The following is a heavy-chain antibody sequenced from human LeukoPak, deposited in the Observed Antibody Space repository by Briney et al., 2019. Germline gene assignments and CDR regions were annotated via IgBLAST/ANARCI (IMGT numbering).Heavy chain of an antibody. D-gene: IGHD2-15*01. CDR1: GFTFSSYS. J-gene: IGHJ6*03. V-gene: IGHV3-21*01. CDR2: ISSSSSYI. Sequence: GGSLRLSCAASGFTFSSYSMNWVRQAPGKGLERVSSISSSSSYIYYADSVKGRFTISRDNAKNSLYLQMNSLRAEDTAVYYCARVPECSGGSCYSTYYYYMDVWGKGTTVTISS. CDR3: ARVPECSGGSCYSTYYYYMDV.